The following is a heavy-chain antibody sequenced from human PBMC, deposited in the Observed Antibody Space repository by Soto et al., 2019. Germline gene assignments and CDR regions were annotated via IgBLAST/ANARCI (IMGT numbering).Heavy chain of an antibody. J-gene: IGHJ4*02. CDR2: VNPSGGHT. CDR1: GDTFTDYY. D-gene: IGHD2-21*02. CDR3: ARVGHVVVVTAALDF. Sequence: QVQLVQSGAEVKKPGTSVKVSCKASGDTFTDYYIHWVRQAPGQGLEWMGTVNPSGGHTTYAQHFLGRMTMTRDTSTSTLYMELTSLTSEDTAVYYCARVGHVVVVTAALDFWGQGTLVTVSS. V-gene: IGHV1-46*01.